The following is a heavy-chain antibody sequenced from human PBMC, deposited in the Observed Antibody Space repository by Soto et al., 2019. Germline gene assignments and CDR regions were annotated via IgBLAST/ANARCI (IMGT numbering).Heavy chain of an antibody. V-gene: IGHV1-69*13. CDR3: ASGYYYDSSGYYTYHY. Sequence: GASVKVSCKASGGTFSSYAISWVRQAPGQGLEWMGGIIPIFGTANYAQKFQGRVTITADESTSTAYMELSSPRSEDTAVYYCASGYYYDSSGYYTYHYWGQGTLVTVS. D-gene: IGHD3-22*01. CDR2: IIPIFGTA. J-gene: IGHJ4*02. CDR1: GGTFSSYA.